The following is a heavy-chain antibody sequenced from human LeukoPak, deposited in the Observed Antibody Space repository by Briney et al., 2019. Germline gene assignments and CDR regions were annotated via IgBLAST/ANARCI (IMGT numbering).Heavy chain of an antibody. J-gene: IGHJ4*02. CDR2: INCDNGNT. V-gene: IGHV1-18*01. D-gene: IGHD3-16*01. Sequence: ASVKVSCKTSGYYFSTYSNDLVRLVPGQGLEWVGWINCDNGNTNYAQKFQGRVTMTTDTPTTTAYMELGSLTSDDTAVYYRARESKGADNWGQGSLVTVSS. CDR1: GYYFSTYS. CDR3: ARESKGADN.